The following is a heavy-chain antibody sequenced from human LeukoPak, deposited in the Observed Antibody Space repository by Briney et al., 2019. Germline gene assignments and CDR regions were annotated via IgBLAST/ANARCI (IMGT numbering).Heavy chain of an antibody. D-gene: IGHD3-3*01. J-gene: IGHJ5*02. CDR2: IIPIFGIA. CDR3: ARVVTPRILRFLEWRGEDWFDP. CDR1: GGTFNSYA. Sequence: SVKVSCKASGGTFNSYAISWVRQAPGQGLEWMGRIIPIFGIANYAQKFQGRVTITADKSTSTAYMELSSLRSEDTAVYYCARVVTPRILRFLEWRGEDWFDPWGQGTLVTVSS. V-gene: IGHV1-69*04.